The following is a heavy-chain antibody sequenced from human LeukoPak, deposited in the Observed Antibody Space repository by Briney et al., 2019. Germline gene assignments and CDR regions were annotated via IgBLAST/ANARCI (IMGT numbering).Heavy chain of an antibody. J-gene: IGHJ4*02. CDR2: ISSSSSYI. D-gene: IGHD3-22*01. CDR3: ARGETYYYDSPRGGDY. Sequence: GGSLRLSCAASGFTFSSYWMHWVRQAPGKGLEWVSSISSSSSYIYYADSVKGRFTISRDNAKNSLYLQMNSLRAEDTAVYYCARGETYYYDSPRGGDYWGQGTLVTVSS. CDR1: GFTFSSYW. V-gene: IGHV3-21*01.